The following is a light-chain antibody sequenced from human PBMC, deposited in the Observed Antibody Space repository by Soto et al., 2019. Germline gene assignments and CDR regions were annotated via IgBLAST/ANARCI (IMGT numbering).Light chain of an antibody. CDR3: SSYTSSSIVI. Sequence: QSVLTQPASVSGSAGQSITISRTGTSSDVGGYNYVSWYQQHPGKAPKLMIYDVSNRPSGVSNRFSGSKSGNTASLTISGLQAEDEADYYCSSYTSSSIVIFGGGTKLTVL. CDR2: DVS. J-gene: IGLJ2*01. V-gene: IGLV2-14*01. CDR1: SSDVGGYNY.